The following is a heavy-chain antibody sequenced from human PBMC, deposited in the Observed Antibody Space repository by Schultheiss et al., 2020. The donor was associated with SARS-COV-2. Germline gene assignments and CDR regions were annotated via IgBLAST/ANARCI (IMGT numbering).Heavy chain of an antibody. CDR1: GYTFTSYG. V-gene: IGHV1-18*01. Sequence: ASVKVSCKASGYTFTSYGISWVRQAPGQGLEWMGRINAGNGNTKYSQKFQGRVTITADESTSTAYMELSSLRSEDTAVYYCARGGSIAAAAFDPWGQGTLVTVSS. D-gene: IGHD6-13*01. J-gene: IGHJ5*02. CDR3: ARGGSIAAAAFDP. CDR2: INAGNGNT.